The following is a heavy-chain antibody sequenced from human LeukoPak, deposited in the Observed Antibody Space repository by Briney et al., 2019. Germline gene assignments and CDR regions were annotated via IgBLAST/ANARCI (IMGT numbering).Heavy chain of an antibody. CDR2: ISGYDGHT. J-gene: IGHJ4*02. V-gene: IGHV1-18*01. Sequence: ASVRVSCKASGYTFTSYGISWLRQAPEQGLEWMGWISGYDGHTKYAQKVQGRVTMTTDTSTNTVYMELRSLRSDDTAVYYCARSPLAGATRVDFWGQGTLVTVSS. D-gene: IGHD1-26*01. CDR3: ARSPLAGATRVDF. CDR1: GYTFTSYG.